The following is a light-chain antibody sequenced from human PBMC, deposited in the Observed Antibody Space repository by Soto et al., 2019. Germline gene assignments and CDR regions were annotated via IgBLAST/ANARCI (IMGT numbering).Light chain of an antibody. Sequence: NFMLTQPHSVSESPGKTVTISCTRSSGSIASNYVQWYQQRPGSAPTTVIYEDNQRPSGVPDRFSGSIDSSSNSASLTISGLKNEDEADYYCQSYDSSNLVFGGGTKVTVL. CDR2: EDN. V-gene: IGLV6-57*04. CDR1: SGSIASNY. J-gene: IGLJ2*01. CDR3: QSYDSSNLV.